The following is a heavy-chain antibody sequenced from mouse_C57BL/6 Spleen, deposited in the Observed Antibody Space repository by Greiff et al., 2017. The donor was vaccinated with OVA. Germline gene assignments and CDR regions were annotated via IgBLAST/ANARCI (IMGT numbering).Heavy chain of an antibody. CDR3: TKGSYGYDFDY. CDR1: GYTFTDYE. J-gene: IGHJ2*01. Sequence: VQLQQSGAELVRPGASVTLSCKASGYTFTDYEMHWVKQTPVHGLEWIGAIDPETGGTAYNQKFKGKAILTADKSSSTAYMELRSLTSEDSAVYYCTKGSYGYDFDYWGQGTTLTVSS. V-gene: IGHV1-15*01. D-gene: IGHD2-2*01. CDR2: IDPETGGT.